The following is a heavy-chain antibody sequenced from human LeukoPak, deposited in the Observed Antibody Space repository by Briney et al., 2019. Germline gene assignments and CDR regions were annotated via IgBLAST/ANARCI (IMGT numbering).Heavy chain of an antibody. J-gene: IGHJ4*02. CDR1: GYTFTSYY. V-gene: IGHV1-46*01. CDR3: ARGPVDGDYYDSSGYALDY. CDR2: INPSGGST. D-gene: IGHD3-22*01. Sequence: ASVKVSCKASGYTFTSYYMHWVRQAPGQGLERMGIINPSGGSTSYAQKFQGRVTMTRDTSTSTVYMELSSLRSEDTAVYYCARGPVDGDYYDSSGYALDYWGQGTLVTVSS.